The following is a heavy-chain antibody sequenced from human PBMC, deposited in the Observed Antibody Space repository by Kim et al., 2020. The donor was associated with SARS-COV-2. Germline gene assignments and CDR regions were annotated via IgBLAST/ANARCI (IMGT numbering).Heavy chain of an antibody. J-gene: IGHJ4*02. CDR2: IHPSGGST. D-gene: IGHD2-15*01. CDR3: ARDSEVVGITFYFDY. V-gene: IGHV1-46*01. Sequence: ASVKVSCKASGYTFTNFYMHWVRQAPGQGLEWMGLIHPSGGSTSYAQKFQGRVTMTRDTSTSTVYMELSSLTSEDTAVYYCARDSEVVGITFYFDYWGQGTLATVSS. CDR1: GYTFTNFY.